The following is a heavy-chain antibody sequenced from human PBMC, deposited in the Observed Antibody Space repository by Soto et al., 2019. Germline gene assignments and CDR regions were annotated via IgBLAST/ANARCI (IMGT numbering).Heavy chain of an antibody. J-gene: IGHJ5*02. CDR2: ISGGATNS. CDR3: ARRSALVGPGKTWFDP. Sequence: GGSLRLSCAASGFIFKNYVMNWVRQAPGKGLEWVSGISGGATNSYYADSVKGRFTISRDNSNNALYLQMNSLRAEDTAVYYCARRSALVGPGKTWFDPWGQGTLVTVSS. V-gene: IGHV3-23*01. CDR1: GFIFKNYV. D-gene: IGHD1-1*01.